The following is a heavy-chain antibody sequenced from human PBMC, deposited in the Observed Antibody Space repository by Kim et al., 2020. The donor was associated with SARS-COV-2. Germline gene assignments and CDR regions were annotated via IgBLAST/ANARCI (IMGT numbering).Heavy chain of an antibody. CDR2: LSASGGST. J-gene: IGHJ4*02. V-gene: IGHV3-23*01. D-gene: IGHD2-21*02. CDR3: AKLQSIVVVTALDY. Sequence: GGSLRLSCAASGFTFKNYAMTWVRQAPGKGLEWVAGLSASGGSTYSADSVKGRFTISRDNSRNTLYLQLKSLRDEDTAVYYCAKLQSIVVVTALDYWGQGILLTVSS. CDR1: GFTFKNYA.